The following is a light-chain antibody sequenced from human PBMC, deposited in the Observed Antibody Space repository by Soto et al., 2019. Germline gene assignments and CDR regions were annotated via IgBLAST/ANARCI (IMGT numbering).Light chain of an antibody. CDR2: DAS. V-gene: IGKV3-20*01. CDR1: QSVRSNH. Sequence: EIVLTQSPGTLSLSPGERAILSCRASQSVRSNHLAWYQQKPGQAPRLLIYDASSRATGIPDRFSGSGSGTDFTLTISRLEPEDFAVYYCQQYGSSPRTFGRGTKLEI. CDR3: QQYGSSPRT. J-gene: IGKJ2*01.